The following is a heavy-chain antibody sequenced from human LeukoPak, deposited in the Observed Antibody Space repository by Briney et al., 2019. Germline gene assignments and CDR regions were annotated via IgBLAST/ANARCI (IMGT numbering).Heavy chain of an antibody. V-gene: IGHV3-48*01. J-gene: IGHJ3*02. Sequence: HPGGSLRLSCAASGFTFSSYSMNWVRQAPGKGLEWVSYISSSSSTIYYADSVKGRFTISRDNAKNSLYLQMNSLRAEDTAVYYCARVPSPPLLWFGELNAFDIWGQGTMVTVSS. D-gene: IGHD3-10*01. CDR2: ISSSSSTI. CDR3: ARVPSPPLLWFGELNAFDI. CDR1: GFTFSSYS.